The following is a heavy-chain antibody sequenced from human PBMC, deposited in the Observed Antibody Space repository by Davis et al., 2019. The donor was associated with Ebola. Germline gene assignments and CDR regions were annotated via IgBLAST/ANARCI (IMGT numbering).Heavy chain of an antibody. V-gene: IGHV1-69*05. Sequence: SVKVSCKASGCTFSSYAISWVRQAPGQGLEWMGGIIPIFGTANYAQKFQGRVTMTRDTSTSTVYMELRSLRSDDTAVYYCARDSFITPFDYWGQGTLVTVSS. CDR1: GCTFSSYA. CDR3: ARDSFITPFDY. D-gene: IGHD3-22*01. CDR2: IIPIFGTA. J-gene: IGHJ4*02.